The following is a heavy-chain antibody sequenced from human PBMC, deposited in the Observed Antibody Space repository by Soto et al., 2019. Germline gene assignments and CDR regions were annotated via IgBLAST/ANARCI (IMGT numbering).Heavy chain of an antibody. J-gene: IGHJ4*02. Sequence: SETLSLTCTVSGGSISSSSYYWGWIRQPPGKGLEWIGSIYYSGSTYYSPSLKSRVTISVDTSKNQFSLKLSSVTAADTAVYYCAAIGSYFSISDYWGQGTLVTVSS. D-gene: IGHD1-26*01. CDR3: AAIGSYFSISDY. CDR2: IYYSGST. CDR1: GGSISSSSYY. V-gene: IGHV4-39*01.